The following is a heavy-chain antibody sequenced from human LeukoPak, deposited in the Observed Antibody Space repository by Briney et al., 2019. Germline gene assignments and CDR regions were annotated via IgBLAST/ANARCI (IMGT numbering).Heavy chain of an antibody. V-gene: IGHV3-23*01. CDR1: GFTFSSYA. CDR2: ISDSGGRT. CDR3: TTEGFYYDTSGYSPFDH. Sequence: GSLRLSCAASGFTFSSYAMTWVRQAPGKGLEWVSSISDSGGRTYYADSVKGRCTISRDNSKNTLYLQMNSLKAEDTAVYYCTTEGFYYDTSGYSPFDHWGQGTLVTVSS. D-gene: IGHD3-22*01. J-gene: IGHJ4*02.